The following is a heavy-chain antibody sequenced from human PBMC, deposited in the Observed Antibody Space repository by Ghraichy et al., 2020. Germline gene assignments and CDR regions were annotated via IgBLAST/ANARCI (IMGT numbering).Heavy chain of an antibody. D-gene: IGHD1-26*01. CDR3: ARYSGTYFVY. Sequence: SQTLSLTCTVSGGSISSYYWSWIRQPPGKGLEWIGYVYYTGSTNYNPSLKSRVTILVDTSKNQFSLKLSSVTAADTAVYYCARYSGTYFVYWGQGTLVTVSS. CDR2: VYYTGST. CDR1: GGSISSYY. J-gene: IGHJ4*02. V-gene: IGHV4-59*12.